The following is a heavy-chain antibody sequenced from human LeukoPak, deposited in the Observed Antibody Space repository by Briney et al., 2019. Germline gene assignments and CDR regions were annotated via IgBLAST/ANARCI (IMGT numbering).Heavy chain of an antibody. CDR2: ITTHNNNT. CDR1: GYSFTSYG. CDR3: ARGLGALDI. Sequence: ASVKVSCKASGYSFTSYGITSVRHAPGQRLEWMGWITTHNNNTNYAQKLQGRVTMTTDTSTTIVYMDLRSLTSDDTAVYYGARGLGALDIWGQGTMVTVSS. V-gene: IGHV1-18*01. D-gene: IGHD1-26*01. J-gene: IGHJ3*02.